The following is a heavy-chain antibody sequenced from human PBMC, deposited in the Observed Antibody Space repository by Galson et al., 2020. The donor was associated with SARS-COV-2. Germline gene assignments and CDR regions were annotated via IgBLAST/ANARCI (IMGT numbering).Heavy chain of an antibody. V-gene: IGHV4-59*12. CDR3: ARGEAEVGYSGYAYCFDY. J-gene: IGHJ4*02. CDR2: IYYSRST. CDR1: GDSISSYY. D-gene: IGHD5-12*01. Sequence: SETLSLTCTVSGDSISSYYWSWIRQPPGKGLEWIGYIYYSRSTNYNPPPKSRGTITVDTSNNQFSLKLSSVTAADTAVYYSARGEAEVGYSGYAYCFDYWGQGTLVTVSS.